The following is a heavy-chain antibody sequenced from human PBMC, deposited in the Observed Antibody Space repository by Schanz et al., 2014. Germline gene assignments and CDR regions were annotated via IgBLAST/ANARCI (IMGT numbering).Heavy chain of an antibody. Sequence: EVQLLESGGTVVQPGGSLRVSCAASGFVFRTFAMYWVRQAPGKGLEWVSAITGSGSKTYYADSVKGRFTIARDNSKNTLFHQMDSLRVEDTAVYYCATEGPRGTRHPINYYYAMDNWGQGTKVTV. CDR3: ATEGPRGTRHPINYYYAMDN. V-gene: IGHV3-23*01. J-gene: IGHJ6*02. D-gene: IGHD6-6*01. CDR2: ITGSGSKT. CDR1: GFVFRTFA.